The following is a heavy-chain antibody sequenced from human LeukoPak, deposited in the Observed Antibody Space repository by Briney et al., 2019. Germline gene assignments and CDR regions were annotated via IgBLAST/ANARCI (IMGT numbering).Heavy chain of an antibody. J-gene: IGHJ6*02. CDR2: ISYDGSNK. D-gene: IGHD6-6*01. Sequence: GGSLRLSCAASGFTFSSYGMHWVRQAPGKGLEWVAVISYDGSNKYYADYVKGRFTISRDNSKNTLYLQMNSLRAEDTAVYYCAKDTRYSSSLRGSYYYYYGMDVWGQGTTVTVSS. CDR1: GFTFSSYG. V-gene: IGHV3-30*18. CDR3: AKDTRYSSSLRGSYYYYYGMDV.